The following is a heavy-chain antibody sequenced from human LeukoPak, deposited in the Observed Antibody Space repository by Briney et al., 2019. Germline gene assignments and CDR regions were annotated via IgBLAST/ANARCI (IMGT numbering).Heavy chain of an antibody. J-gene: IGHJ4*02. CDR2: IYYSGST. V-gene: IGHV4-39*01. D-gene: IGHD3-22*01. CDR3: ARQHYATSGYNDY. Sequence: SETLSLTCTVSGDSISSSSYCLGWIRQAAGKGLEWIGSIYYSGSTYYNPSLKSRGTISVDTSKNHSSLKLSSLNAADTAVYHCARQHYATSGYNDYWGQGTLVTVSS. CDR1: GDSISSSSYC.